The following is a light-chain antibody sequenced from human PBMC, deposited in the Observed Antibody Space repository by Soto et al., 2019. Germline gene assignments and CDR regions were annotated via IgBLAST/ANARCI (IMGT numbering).Light chain of an antibody. CDR2: GAS. CDR3: QQYGSSPFT. Sequence: EIVLTQSPGTLSLSPGERATLSCRASQSVSSSYLGWYQQKPGQAPRLLIYGASSRATGIPDRFSGSGSGTDFTLTISRLEPEEFAVYFCQQYGSSPFTFGPGNKVDIK. V-gene: IGKV3-20*01. J-gene: IGKJ3*01. CDR1: QSVSSSY.